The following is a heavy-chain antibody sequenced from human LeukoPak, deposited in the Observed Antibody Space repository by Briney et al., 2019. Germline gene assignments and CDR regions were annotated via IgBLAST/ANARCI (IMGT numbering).Heavy chain of an antibody. D-gene: IGHD3-10*01. CDR2: IYTSGST. Sequence: SETLSLTCTVSGGSISSYYWSWIRQPAGKGLEWIGRIYTSGSTNYNPSLKSRVIMSVDTSKNQFSLKLSSVTAADTAVYYCAGNYYGSGSYYSEDRYWGQGTLVTVSS. V-gene: IGHV4-4*07. J-gene: IGHJ4*02. CDR3: AGNYYGSGSYYSEDRY. CDR1: GGSISSYY.